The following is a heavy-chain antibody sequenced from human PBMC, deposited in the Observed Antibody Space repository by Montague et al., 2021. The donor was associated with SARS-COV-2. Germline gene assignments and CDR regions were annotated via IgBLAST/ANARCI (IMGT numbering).Heavy chain of an antibody. D-gene: IGHD3-10*01. V-gene: IGHV4-34*01. CDR1: GGSSSGAY. CDR3: ARGVYDSGNYYTRDQYYGLDV. J-gene: IGHJ6*02. Sequence: SETLSLTCVVYGGSSSGAYWNWVRQPPGKGLEWIAEINYSGSANYNPSLKSRVTLSVDRSKNQFSLQLRSVTAADRAVYYCARGVYDSGNYYTRDQYYGLDVWGQGTTVAVSS. CDR2: INYSGSA.